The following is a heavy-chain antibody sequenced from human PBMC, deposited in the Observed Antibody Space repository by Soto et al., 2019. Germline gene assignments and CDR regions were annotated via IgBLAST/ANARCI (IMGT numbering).Heavy chain of an antibody. V-gene: IGHV3-48*03. Sequence: GGSLRLSCAASGFTFSSYAMSWVRQAPGKGLEWVSYISSSGSTIYYADSVKGRFTISRDNAKNSLYLQMNSLRAEDTAVYYCARAQDSSGYYPPSIQVGYYGMDVWGQGTTVTVSS. D-gene: IGHD3-22*01. CDR2: ISSSGSTI. J-gene: IGHJ6*02. CDR3: ARAQDSSGYYPPSIQVGYYGMDV. CDR1: GFTFSSYA.